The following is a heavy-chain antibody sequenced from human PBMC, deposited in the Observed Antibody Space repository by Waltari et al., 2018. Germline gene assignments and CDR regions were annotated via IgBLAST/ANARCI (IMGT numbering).Heavy chain of an antibody. V-gene: IGHV1-69-2*01. D-gene: IGHD2-15*01. J-gene: IGHJ3*02. Sequence: EVQLVQSGAEVKKPGATVKISCTASGYHFTDYYMHWVTQAPGKGLEVMGRVDPEDGETIYAEKFQVRVTITADTSTDTAYMELSSLRSEDTAVYYCATVGTVVATALDAFDIWGQGTMVTVSS. CDR2: VDPEDGET. CDR3: ATVGTVVATALDAFDI. CDR1: GYHFTDYY.